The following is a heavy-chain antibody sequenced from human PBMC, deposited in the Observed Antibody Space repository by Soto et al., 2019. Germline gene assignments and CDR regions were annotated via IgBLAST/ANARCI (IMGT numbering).Heavy chain of an antibody. CDR3: ARDYGSGERHIFDY. V-gene: IGHV3-21*01. J-gene: IGHJ4*02. Sequence: GGSLRISCAASGFTFSSYSMNWVRQAPGKGLEWVSSISSSSYIYYADSVKGRFTISRDNAKNSLYLQMNSLRAEDTAVYYCARDYGSGERHIFDYWGQGTLVTSPQ. CDR1: GFTFSSYS. CDR2: ISSSSYI. D-gene: IGHD3-10*01.